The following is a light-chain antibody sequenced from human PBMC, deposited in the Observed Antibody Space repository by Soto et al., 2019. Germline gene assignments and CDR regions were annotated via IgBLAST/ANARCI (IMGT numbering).Light chain of an antibody. V-gene: IGKV3-20*01. CDR1: QSVSSSY. CDR2: AAS. CDR3: QQYGSSRWT. J-gene: IGKJ1*01. Sequence: EVVLTQSPGTLSLSPGERTTLSCRASQSVSSSYLAWYQQKPGQAPRLLIYAASSRATGIPDRFSGSGSGTEFTLTISRLEPEDFALYYCQQYGSSRWTFGQGTKVEIK.